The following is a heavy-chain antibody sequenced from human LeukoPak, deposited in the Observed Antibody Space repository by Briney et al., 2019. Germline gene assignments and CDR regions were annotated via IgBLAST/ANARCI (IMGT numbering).Heavy chain of an antibody. CDR2: IKPDGSEK. V-gene: IGHV3-7*04. J-gene: IGHJ4*02. CDR1: GFTFSTYW. Sequence: GGSLRLSCAVSGFTFSTYWTNWVRQAPGKGPEWVANIKPDGSEKFYVDSVKGRFTVSRDNAKNLLYLQMNSLRAEDTALYYCARGAPYWGQGTLVTVSS. CDR3: ARGAPY.